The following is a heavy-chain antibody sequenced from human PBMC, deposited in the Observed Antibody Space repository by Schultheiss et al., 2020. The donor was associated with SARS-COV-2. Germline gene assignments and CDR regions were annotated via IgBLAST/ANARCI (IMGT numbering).Heavy chain of an antibody. V-gene: IGHV3-11*01. J-gene: IGHJ3*02. D-gene: IGHD6-19*01. CDR2: ISSSGSTI. CDR3: ATSTPYSSGWYWGAFDI. Sequence: GESLKISCAASGFTFSDYYMSWIRQAPGKGLEWVSYISSSGSTIYYADSVKGRFTISRDNAKNSLYLQMNSLRAEDTAVYYCATSTPYSSGWYWGAFDIWGQGTMVTVSS. CDR1: GFTFSDYY.